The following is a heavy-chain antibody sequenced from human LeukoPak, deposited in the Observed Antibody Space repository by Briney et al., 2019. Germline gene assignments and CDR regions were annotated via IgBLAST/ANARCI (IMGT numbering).Heavy chain of an antibody. V-gene: IGHV1-18*01. Sequence: GASVKVSRKTSGYFFSHYGISWVRQAPGQGPEWLGWISGFNDNTNYAQRVQGRVTMTTDTATSTAYMELRSLRSDDTAVYYCAPTAEAYTSWWKVWGQGTLVTVSS. D-gene: IGHD3-16*01. CDR2: ISGFNDNT. CDR3: APTAEAYTSWWKV. J-gene: IGHJ4*02. CDR1: GYFFSHYG.